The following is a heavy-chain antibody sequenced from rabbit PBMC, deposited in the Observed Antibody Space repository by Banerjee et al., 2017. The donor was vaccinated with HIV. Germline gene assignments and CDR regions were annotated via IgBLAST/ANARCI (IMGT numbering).Heavy chain of an antibody. CDR2: IDTNTGKT. CDR1: GFSFSTTYY. V-gene: IGHV1S45*01. Sequence: QEQLVESGGGLVQPAGSLTLTCTASGFSFSTTYYMCWVRQAPGKGLEWIGFIDTNTGKTFYASWAKGRFTISKTSPTTVTLQMTSLTVADTATYFCGRDRDGDAGYGSLALWGPGTLVTVS. D-gene: IGHD6-1*01. CDR3: GRDRDGDAGYGSLAL. J-gene: IGHJ6*01.